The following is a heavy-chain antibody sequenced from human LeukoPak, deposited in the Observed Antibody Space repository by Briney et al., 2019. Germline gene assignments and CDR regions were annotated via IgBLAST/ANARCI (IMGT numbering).Heavy chain of an antibody. CDR3: ARVRGYCSSTICYRYYFDY. CDR2: IYHSGST. CDR1: GYSISSGYY. V-gene: IGHV4-38-2*02. Sequence: SETLSLTCTVSGYSISSGYYWGWIRQPPGKGLAWIGTIYHSGSTYYNPSLKSRVTISVDTSKNQFSLKLTSVTAADTAVYYCARVRGYCSSTICYRYYFDYWGQGTLVTVSS. D-gene: IGHD2-2*01. J-gene: IGHJ4*02.